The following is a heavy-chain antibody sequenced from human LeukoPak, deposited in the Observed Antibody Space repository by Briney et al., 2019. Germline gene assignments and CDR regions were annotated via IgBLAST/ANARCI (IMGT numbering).Heavy chain of an antibody. CDR1: GFIFNYYA. CDR2: IGTSGNT. D-gene: IGHD2-21*02. J-gene: IGHJ5*02. Sequence: GGSLRLSCSASGFIFNYYALHWVRQAPGRGLEYVSVIGTSGNTFYTDSVKGRFIISRDNSKNMVHLQMNSLRAEDTAVYYCARDPLGGTAILHKRSVADWFDPWGQGTLVTVSS. V-gene: IGHV3-64*04. CDR3: ARDPLGGTAILHKRSVADWFDP.